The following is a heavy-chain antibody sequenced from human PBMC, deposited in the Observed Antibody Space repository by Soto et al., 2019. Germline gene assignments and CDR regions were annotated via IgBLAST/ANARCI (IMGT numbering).Heavy chain of an antibody. D-gene: IGHD5-12*01. V-gene: IGHV3-23*01. J-gene: IGHJ4*02. Sequence: EVQLLESGGGLVQPGGSLRLSCAASGFTFSSYAMNWVRQAPGKGLEWVSSISGSGGSTYYADSVKGRVTISRENSKNMRYLQMTKLRDEETAVYYCTKPSAAPWLGINFEYLGQGTLVTVSS. CDR3: TKPSAAPWLGINFEY. CDR2: ISGSGGST. CDR1: GFTFSSYA.